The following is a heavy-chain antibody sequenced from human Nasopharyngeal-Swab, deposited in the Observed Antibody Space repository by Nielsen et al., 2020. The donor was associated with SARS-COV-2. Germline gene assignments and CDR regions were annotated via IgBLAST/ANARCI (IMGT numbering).Heavy chain of an antibody. CDR3: ARSFCSTTSCNIGDY. CDR2: IYFTGKT. V-gene: IGHV4-39*01. J-gene: IGHJ4*02. Sequence: SETLSLTCSVSGDSISSTGYHWGWIRQSPGKGLEWIGNIYFTGKTYYSSSLTSRVTVSVDTPNNQFSLRLRSVTAADVAVYYCARSFCSTTSCNIGDYWGQGTLVTVSS. CDR1: GDSISSTGYH. D-gene: IGHD2-2*01.